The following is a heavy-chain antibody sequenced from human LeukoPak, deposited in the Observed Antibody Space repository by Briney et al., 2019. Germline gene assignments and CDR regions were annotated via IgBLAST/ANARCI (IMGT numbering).Heavy chain of an antibody. CDR3: ARDLITMVRGVIIGAFDI. CDR2: INSDGSST. Sequence: SGGSLRLSCAASGFTFSSYWMHWVRQAPGKGLVWVSRINSDGSSTSYADSVKGRFTISRDNSKNTLYLQMNSLRAEDTAVYYCARDLITMVRGVIIGAFDIWGQGTMVTVSS. CDR1: GFTFSSYW. J-gene: IGHJ3*02. D-gene: IGHD3-10*01. V-gene: IGHV3-74*01.